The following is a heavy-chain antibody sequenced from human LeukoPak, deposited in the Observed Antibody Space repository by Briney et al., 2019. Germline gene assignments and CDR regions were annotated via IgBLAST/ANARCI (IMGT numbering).Heavy chain of an antibody. Sequence: GGSLRLSCATSGFTFSNYWMSWVRQLPGKGLEWVANINEDGSEKYYVDSAKGRFTISRDNAKNSLYVEMISLRAEDTAVYYCARAGSKGSSDYWGQGTLVTVSS. V-gene: IGHV3-7*01. CDR3: ARAGSKGSSDY. CDR2: INEDGSEK. CDR1: GFTFSNYW. D-gene: IGHD2-15*01. J-gene: IGHJ4*02.